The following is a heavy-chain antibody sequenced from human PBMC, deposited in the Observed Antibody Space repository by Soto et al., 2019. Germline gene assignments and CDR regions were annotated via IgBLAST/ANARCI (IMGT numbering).Heavy chain of an antibody. Sequence: QVQLVQSGAEVKKPGASVKVSCKASGYTFTSYGISWVRQAPGQGLEWMGWISAYNGNTNYAQKLQGRATMTTDTSTSTAYMELRSLRSDDTAVYYCARGTRGLPRYYYYYMDVWGKGTTVTVSS. V-gene: IGHV1-18*01. CDR2: ISAYNGNT. CDR1: GYTFTSYG. CDR3: ARGTRGLPRYYYYYMDV. J-gene: IGHJ6*03. D-gene: IGHD2-15*01.